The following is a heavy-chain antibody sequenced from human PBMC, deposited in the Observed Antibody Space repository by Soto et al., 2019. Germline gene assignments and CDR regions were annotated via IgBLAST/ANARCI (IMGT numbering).Heavy chain of an antibody. CDR1: GYTFTAYY. Sequence: ASVKVSCKASGYTFTAYYMHWVRQAPGQGLEWMGWINLNSGDTNYAQEFQGRVTMTRDTSISTAYMELSRLRSDDTAVYYCARDPTSGVAAAGLLNFWGQGALVTVSS. J-gene: IGHJ4*02. V-gene: IGHV1-2*02. CDR3: ARDPTSGVAAAGLLNF. CDR2: INLNSGDT. D-gene: IGHD6-13*01.